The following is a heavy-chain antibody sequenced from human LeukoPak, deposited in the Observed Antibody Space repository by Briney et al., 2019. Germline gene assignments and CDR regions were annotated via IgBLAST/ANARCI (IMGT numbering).Heavy chain of an antibody. CDR3: ARGGSGWLGNYFDY. D-gene: IGHD6-19*01. Sequence: ASVKVSCKASGYTFSNYAFSWLRQAPGQGPEWMGWISPYSGDTYYARKFQGRVTMTTDASTNTAYMELRSLRSDDTAVYYCARGGSGWLGNYFDYWGQGTLVTVSS. V-gene: IGHV1-18*01. J-gene: IGHJ4*02. CDR2: ISPYSGDT. CDR1: GYTFSNYA.